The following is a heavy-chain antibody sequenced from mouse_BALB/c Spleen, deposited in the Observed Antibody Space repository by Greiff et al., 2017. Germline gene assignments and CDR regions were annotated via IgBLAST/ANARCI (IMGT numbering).Heavy chain of an antibody. Sequence: VKLMESGPGLVQPSQSLSITCTVSGFSLTSYGVHWVRQPPGKGLEWLGVIWAGGSTNYNSALMSRLSISKDNSKSQVFLKMNSLQTDDTAMYYCASFYYGNYGAYWGQGTLVTVSA. CDR2: IWAGGST. J-gene: IGHJ3*01. CDR3: ASFYYGNYGAY. D-gene: IGHD2-1*01. CDR1: GFSLTSYG. V-gene: IGHV2-9*02.